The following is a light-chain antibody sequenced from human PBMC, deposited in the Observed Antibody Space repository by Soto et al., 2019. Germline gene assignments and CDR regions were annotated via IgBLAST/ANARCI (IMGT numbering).Light chain of an antibody. Sequence: DIQITQYPSSLFASVGDRVTITCQATQDINIYLNWYQQKPGKAPNLLIYDASNLEIGVPSRSSGSGSGTHFTFTISSLQTEDIGTYYCQQDDSSPITFGRGTRLEIK. CDR2: DAS. V-gene: IGKV1-33*01. J-gene: IGKJ5*01. CDR3: QQDDSSPIT. CDR1: QDINIY.